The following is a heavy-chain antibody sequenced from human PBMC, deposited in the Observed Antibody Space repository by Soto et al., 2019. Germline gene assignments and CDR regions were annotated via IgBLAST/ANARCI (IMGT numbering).Heavy chain of an antibody. CDR3: ARLYSSAWYGPGRY. V-gene: IGHV3-20*04. J-gene: IGHJ4*02. Sequence: PGGSLRLSCAASGFTFDDYGMSWVRQAPGKGLEWVSGINWNGGSTGYADSVKGRFTISRDNAKNSLYLQMNSLGAEDTALYYCARLYSSAWYGPGRYWGQGTLVTSPQ. D-gene: IGHD6-19*01. CDR2: INWNGGST. CDR1: GFTFDDYG.